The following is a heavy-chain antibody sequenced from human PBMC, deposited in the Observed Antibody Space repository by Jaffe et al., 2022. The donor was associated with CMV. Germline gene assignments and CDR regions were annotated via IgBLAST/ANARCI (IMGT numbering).Heavy chain of an antibody. CDR1: GYTFTGYY. J-gene: IGHJ6*02. Sequence: QVQLVQSGAEVKKPGASVKVSCKASGYTFTGYYMHWVRQAPGQGLEWMGWINPNSGGTNYAQKFQGRVTMTRDTSISTAYMELSRLRSDDTAVYYCARDRADIAAAGTRPDYYYGMDVWGQGTTVTVSS. D-gene: IGHD6-13*01. CDR2: INPNSGGT. CDR3: ARDRADIAAAGTRPDYYYGMDV. V-gene: IGHV1-2*02.